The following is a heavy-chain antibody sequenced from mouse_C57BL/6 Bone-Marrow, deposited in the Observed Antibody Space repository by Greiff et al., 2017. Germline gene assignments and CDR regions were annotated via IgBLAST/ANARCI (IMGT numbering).Heavy chain of an antibody. Sequence: QVQLQQPGAELVMPVASVKLSCKASGYTFTSYWMHWVKQRPGQGLEWIGEIDPSDSYTNYNQKFKGKSTLTVDKSSSTAYMQLSSLTSEDSAVYYRARRSPHSRGSGTTLTAS. CDR1: GYTFTSYW. CDR3: ARRSPHS. V-gene: IGHV1-69*01. CDR2: IDPSDSYT. J-gene: IGHJ2*01.